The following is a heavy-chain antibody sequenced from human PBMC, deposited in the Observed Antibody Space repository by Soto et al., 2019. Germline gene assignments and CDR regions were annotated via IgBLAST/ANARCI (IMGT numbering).Heavy chain of an antibody. Sequence: GALRLSCAASGFTFSSYWMHWVRQAPGKGLVWVSRINSDGSSTSYADSVKGRFTISRDNAKNTLYLQMNSLRAEDTAVYYCSRYDFWSGPDYWGQGTLVTVSS. V-gene: IGHV3-74*01. J-gene: IGHJ4*02. CDR2: INSDGSST. D-gene: IGHD3-3*01. CDR1: GFTFSSYW. CDR3: SRYDFWSGPDY.